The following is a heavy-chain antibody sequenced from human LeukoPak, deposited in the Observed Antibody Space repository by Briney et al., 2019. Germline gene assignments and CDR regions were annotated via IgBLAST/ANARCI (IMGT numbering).Heavy chain of an antibody. CDR2: IYYSGNT. CDR3: ARLDSRGYRGY. J-gene: IGHJ4*02. V-gene: IGHV4-39*01. CDR1: GGSISSSSFY. D-gene: IGHD3-22*01. Sequence: SETLSLTCTVSGGSISSSSFYWCWSRHPPGKGLEGIGSIYYSGNTYYNPSLRSRVTISVDTSKNQFSLKLSSVTAADTAVYYCARLDSRGYRGYWGQGTLVTVSS.